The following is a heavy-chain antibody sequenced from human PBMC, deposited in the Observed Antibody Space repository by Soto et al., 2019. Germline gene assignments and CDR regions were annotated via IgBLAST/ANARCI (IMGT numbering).Heavy chain of an antibody. D-gene: IGHD3-22*01. CDR1: GYTFTSYA. J-gene: IGHJ4*02. CDR3: AREGGYYYDSSGGIDY. V-gene: IGHV1-3*01. Sequence: ASVKVSCKASGYTFTSYAMHWVRQAPGQRLEWMGWINAGNGNTKYSQKFQGRVTITRDTSASTAYMELSSLRSEDTAVYYCAREGGYYYDSSGGIDYWGQGTLVTVSS. CDR2: INAGNGNT.